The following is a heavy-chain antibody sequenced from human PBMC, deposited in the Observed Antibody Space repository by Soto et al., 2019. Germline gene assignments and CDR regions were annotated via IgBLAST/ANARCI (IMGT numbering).Heavy chain of an antibody. CDR1: GFTFNTYS. V-gene: IGHV3-21*01. CDR2: ISNTGAHI. CDR3: VRERQFVGDFYYGMDV. D-gene: IGHD6-6*01. Sequence: EVHLVDSGGGLVKPGGSLRLSCAASGFTFNTYSMTWVRQAPGQGLEWVSCISNTGAHIYYADSVRGRFTISRDKAKNSLYLQMNSLTAEYAAVYYCVRERQFVGDFYYGMDVWGRGTTVTVSS. J-gene: IGHJ6*02.